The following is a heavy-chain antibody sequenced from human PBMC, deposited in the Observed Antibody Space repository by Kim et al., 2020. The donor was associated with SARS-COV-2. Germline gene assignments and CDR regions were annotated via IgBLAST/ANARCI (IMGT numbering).Heavy chain of an antibody. CDR1: GFTFSRYG. J-gene: IGHJ3*02. V-gene: IGHV3-23*01. Sequence: GGSLRLSCAASGFTFSRYGMSWVRQAPGKGLEWVSVISGSGGSTFYADSVKGRFTISRDNSKNTLYLRMNSLRAEDTAVYYCAKDGLGGYGGGSNAFDMWGQGTMVTVSS. D-gene: IGHD5-12*01. CDR3: AKDGLGGYGGGSNAFDM. CDR2: ISGSGGST.